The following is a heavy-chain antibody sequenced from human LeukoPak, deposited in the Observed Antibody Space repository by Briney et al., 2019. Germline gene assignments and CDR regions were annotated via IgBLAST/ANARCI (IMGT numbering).Heavy chain of an antibody. J-gene: IGHJ4*02. V-gene: IGHV1-2*02. Sequence: APVKVSCKASGYTFTGYYMHWVRQAPGQGLEWMGLINPNSGGTNYAQKFQGRVTMTRDTSISTAYMELSRLRSDDTAVYYCAKGGTWTIYYFDYWGQGTLVTVSS. CDR2: INPNSGGT. CDR3: AKGGTWTIYYFDY. CDR1: GYTFTGYY. D-gene: IGHD3/OR15-3a*01.